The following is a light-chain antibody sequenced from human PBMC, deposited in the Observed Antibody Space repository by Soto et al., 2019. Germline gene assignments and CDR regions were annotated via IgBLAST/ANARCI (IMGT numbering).Light chain of an antibody. V-gene: IGKV1-39*01. CDR3: QQSYSTSPYT. Sequence: DIQMTQSPSSLSASVGGRVTITCRASQSISSYLNWYQQKPGKAPKLLIYAASSLQSGVPSRFSGSGSGTDFTLTISSLQPEDFATYYCQQSYSTSPYTFGQGTKVDIK. CDR1: QSISSY. CDR2: AAS. J-gene: IGKJ2*01.